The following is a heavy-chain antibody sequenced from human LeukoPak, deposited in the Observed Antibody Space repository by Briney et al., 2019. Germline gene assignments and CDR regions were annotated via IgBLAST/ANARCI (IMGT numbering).Heavy chain of an antibody. J-gene: IGHJ3*02. CDR1: GGSISSYY. D-gene: IGHD6-13*01. Sequence: SETLSLTCTVSGGSISSYYWSWIRQPAGKGLEWIGRIYTSGSTNYNPSLKSRVTMSVDTSKNQFSLKLSSVTAADTAVYYCARGTGSSWATDAFDIWGQGTMVTVSS. V-gene: IGHV4-4*07. CDR3: ARGTGSSWATDAFDI. CDR2: IYTSGST.